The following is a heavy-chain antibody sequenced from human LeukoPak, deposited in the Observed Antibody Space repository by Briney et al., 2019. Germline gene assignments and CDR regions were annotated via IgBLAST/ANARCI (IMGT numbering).Heavy chain of an antibody. V-gene: IGHV4-34*01. Sequence: SETLSLTCAVYGGSFSGYYWSWIRQPPGKGLEWIGSIYYSGSTYYNPSLKSRVTISVDTSKNQFSLKLSSVTAADTAVYYCARHGSSGWYGGDAFDIWGQGTMVTVSS. CDR1: GGSFSGYY. CDR2: IYYSGST. J-gene: IGHJ3*02. D-gene: IGHD6-19*01. CDR3: ARHGSSGWYGGDAFDI.